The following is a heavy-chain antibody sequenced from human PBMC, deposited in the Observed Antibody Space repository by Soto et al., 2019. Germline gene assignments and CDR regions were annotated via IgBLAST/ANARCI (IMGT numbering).Heavy chain of an antibody. J-gene: IGHJ3*01. D-gene: IGHD2-15*01. V-gene: IGHV1-8*01. CDR2: MNPQSGKT. Sequence: ASVKVSCKASGYTFTSYDVSWVRQATGQGLEWMGWMNPQSGKTHYAQKFQGRVTMTRDASISTAYMELTSLRSEDTDVYYCERGIGFLYWGCVSGCDGFDRWGQGTVVTFS. CDR3: ERGIGFLYWGCVSGCDGFDR. CDR1: GYTFTSYD.